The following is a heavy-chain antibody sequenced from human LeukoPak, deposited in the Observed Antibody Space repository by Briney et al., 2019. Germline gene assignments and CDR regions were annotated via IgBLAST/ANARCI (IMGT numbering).Heavy chain of an antibody. CDR1: GGTFSSYA. CDR2: IIPIYNPV. D-gene: IGHD2-21*02. J-gene: IGHJ4*02. V-gene: IGHV1-69*15. Sequence: SVKVSCKTSGGTFSSYAFSWMRQAPGQGLEWVGRIIPIYNPVDYTQRFQGRVTITADESTNTVYLELSSLRYADTAVYYCAREPLGCGGDCHFDYWGQGTLVTVSS. CDR3: AREPLGCGGDCHFDY.